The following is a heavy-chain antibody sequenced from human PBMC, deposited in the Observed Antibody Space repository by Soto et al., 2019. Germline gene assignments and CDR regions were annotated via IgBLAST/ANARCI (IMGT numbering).Heavy chain of an antibody. CDR2: ISGSGGST. CDR3: AKDAGGYFDWLLQLDY. Sequence: GGSLRLSCAASGFTFSSYAMSWVRQAPGKGLEWVSAISGSGGSTYYADSVKGRFTISRDNSKNTLYLQMNSLRAEDTAVYYCAKDAGGYFDWLLQLDYWGQGTLVTVSS. V-gene: IGHV3-23*01. D-gene: IGHD3-9*01. J-gene: IGHJ4*02. CDR1: GFTFSSYA.